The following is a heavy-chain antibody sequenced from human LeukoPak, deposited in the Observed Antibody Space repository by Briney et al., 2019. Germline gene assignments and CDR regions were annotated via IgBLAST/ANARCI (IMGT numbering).Heavy chain of an antibody. CDR3: ARGGWESVFDY. D-gene: IGHD1-26*01. J-gene: IGHJ4*02. CDR1: GFTFSTYA. CDR2: ISSSGSII. Sequence: SGGSLRLSCAASGFTFSTYAMSWVRQAPGKGLEWVSYISSSGSIINYADSVKGRFTISRDNAKNSLYLQMNSLRAEDTAVYYCARGGWESVFDYWGQGTLVTVSS. V-gene: IGHV3-48*04.